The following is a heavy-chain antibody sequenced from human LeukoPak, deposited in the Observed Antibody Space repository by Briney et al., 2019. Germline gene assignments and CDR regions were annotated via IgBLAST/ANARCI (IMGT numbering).Heavy chain of an antibody. D-gene: IGHD6-19*01. V-gene: IGHV4-34*01. CDR3: ARGRRLYSSGCLLDY. J-gene: IGHJ4*02. CDR2: INHNGST. Sequence: SETLSLTCAVYGGSFSGYYWSWIRQPPGKGLEWIGEINHNGSTNYNPSLKSRVTISVDTSKNQFSLKLSSVTAADTAVYYCARGRRLYSSGCLLDYWGQGTLVTVSS. CDR1: GGSFSGYY.